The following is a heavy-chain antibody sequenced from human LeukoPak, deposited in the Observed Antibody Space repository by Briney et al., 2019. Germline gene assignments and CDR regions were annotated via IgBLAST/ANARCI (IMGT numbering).Heavy chain of an antibody. CDR3: ARESSSWYPDAFDI. D-gene: IGHD6-13*01. Sequence: GGSLRLSRAASGFTISSNYMSWVRQAPGKGLEWVSVIYSGGSTYYADSVKGRFTISRDNSKNTLYLQMNSLRAEDTAVYYCARESSSWYPDAFDIWGQGTMVTVSS. V-gene: IGHV3-53*01. J-gene: IGHJ3*02. CDR1: GFTISSNY. CDR2: IYSGGST.